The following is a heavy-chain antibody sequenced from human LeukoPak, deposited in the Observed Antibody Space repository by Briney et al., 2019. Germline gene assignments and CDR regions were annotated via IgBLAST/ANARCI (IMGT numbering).Heavy chain of an antibody. CDR1: GLPIGDFA. CDR3: ARESGKFDY. J-gene: IGHJ4*02. Sequence: GGSLRLSCVASGLPIGDFAMHWVRQAPGQGLEWVSLISGDGVSTFFADSVKGRFSISRDNSKNSLFLEMSSLRTEDTTMYYCARESGKFDYWGQGTLVAVSS. CDR2: ISGDGVST. V-gene: IGHV3-43*02.